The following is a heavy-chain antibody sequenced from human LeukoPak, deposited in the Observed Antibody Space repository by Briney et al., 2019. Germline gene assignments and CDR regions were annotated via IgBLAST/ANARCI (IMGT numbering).Heavy chain of an antibody. Sequence: ASVKVSCKASGYTFTGYYMHWGRQAPGQGREWRGWINPNSGGANYAQKCQGRVTMTRDTSISTAYMGMSRLRSDDTAVYYCARVRRVAVPETRANWFDPWGQGTLVTVSS. CDR3: ARVRRVAVPETRANWFDP. V-gene: IGHV1-2*02. CDR1: GYTFTGYY. J-gene: IGHJ5*02. D-gene: IGHD4-17*01. CDR2: INPNSGGA.